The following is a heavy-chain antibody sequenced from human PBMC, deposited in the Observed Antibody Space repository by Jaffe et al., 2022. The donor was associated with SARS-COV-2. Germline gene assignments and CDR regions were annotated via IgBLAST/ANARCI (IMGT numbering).Heavy chain of an antibody. J-gene: IGHJ4*02. D-gene: IGHD6-13*01. Sequence: QVQLVESGGGVVQPGRSLRLSCAASGFTFSNYGMHWVRQAPGKGLEWVALISYDGSNKNYADSVKGRFTISRDDSKNTLDLQMSSLRAEDTAVYYCVKDIGYKSNWYGGQYWGQGTLVTVSS. CDR1: GFTFSNYG. CDR2: ISYDGSNK. CDR3: VKDIGYKSNWYGGQY. V-gene: IGHV3-30*18.